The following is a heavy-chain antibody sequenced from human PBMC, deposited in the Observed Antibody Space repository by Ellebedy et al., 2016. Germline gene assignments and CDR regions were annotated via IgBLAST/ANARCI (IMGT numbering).Heavy chain of an antibody. Sequence: ASVKVSCKVSGYTLTELSMHWVRQAPGKGLEWMGGFDPEDGETIYAQKFQGRVTMTRDTTTSTGYMELSSLRSEDTALYYCARDYPTVFTGFAFWGQGTLVTVSS. CDR2: FDPEDGET. J-gene: IGHJ5*01. V-gene: IGHV1-24*01. CDR1: GYTLTELS. D-gene: IGHD1-1*01. CDR3: ARDYPTVFTGFAF.